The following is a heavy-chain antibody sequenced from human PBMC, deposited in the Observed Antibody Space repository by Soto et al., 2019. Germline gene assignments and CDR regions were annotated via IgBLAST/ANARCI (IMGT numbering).Heavy chain of an antibody. CDR1: GYTFTSFG. V-gene: IGHV1-18*01. D-gene: IGHD6-25*01. CDR2: ISPESDKA. CDR3: TRDLFFLSPPTVAADAY. Sequence: VQLVQSGAEVKEPGASVRVSCKASGYTFTSFGLSWVRQAPGQGPEWMGWISPESDKATYAHKVQGRITTTTGTSTTTAYMDLRSLRSADTAVYYCTRDLFFLSPPTVAADAYWGQGTVVSVS. J-gene: IGHJ4*02.